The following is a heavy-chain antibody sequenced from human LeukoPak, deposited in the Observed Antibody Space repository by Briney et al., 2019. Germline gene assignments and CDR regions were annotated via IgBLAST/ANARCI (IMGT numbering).Heavy chain of an antibody. D-gene: IGHD2-2*02. CDR2: INTNSGGT. V-gene: IGHV1-2*02. Sequence: ASMKVSCKASGYTFTGYYMHWVRQAPGQGLEWMGWINTNSGGTNYAQKFQGRVTMTRDTSISTAYMELSRLRSDDTAVYYCARDRFRVVPAAIPDYWGQGTLVTVSS. CDR3: ARDRFRVVPAAIPDY. J-gene: IGHJ4*02. CDR1: GYTFTGYY.